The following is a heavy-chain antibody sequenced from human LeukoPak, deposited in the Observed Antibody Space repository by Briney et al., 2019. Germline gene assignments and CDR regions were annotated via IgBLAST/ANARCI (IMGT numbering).Heavy chain of an antibody. D-gene: IGHD1-14*01. J-gene: IGHJ5*02. CDR2: IYPAGSNT. V-gene: IGHV5-51*01. Sequence: GESLKISCQASGDSFNTYWIGWVRQMPGKGLEWMGIIYPAGSNTLYSPSFQGQVTISADKSINTVYLQWSSLKASDTAFYYCARRKFYSTWFDPWGPGTPVTVSS. CDR1: GDSFNTYW. CDR3: ARRKFYSTWFDP.